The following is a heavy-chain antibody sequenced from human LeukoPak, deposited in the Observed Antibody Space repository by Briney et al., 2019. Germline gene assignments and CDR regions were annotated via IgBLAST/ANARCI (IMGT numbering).Heavy chain of an antibody. CDR1: GFTFSTSA. CDR2: FSGSGSGGST. Sequence: PGGSLGLSCVASGFTFSTSAMSWVRQAPGKGLEWVSAFSGSGSGGSTYYADSVKGRFTISRDTSKNTLYLQMNSLGAEDTAVYYCAKGLEGRQYFDYWGQGTLVTVSS. V-gene: IGHV3-23*01. J-gene: IGHJ4*02. CDR3: AKGLEGRQYFDY.